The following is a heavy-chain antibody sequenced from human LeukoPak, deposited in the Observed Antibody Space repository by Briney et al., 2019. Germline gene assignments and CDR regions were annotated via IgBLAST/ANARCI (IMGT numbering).Heavy chain of an antibody. CDR1: GGSISSSSYY. V-gene: IGHV4-39*07. J-gene: IGHJ4*02. CDR3: AKHRGYDSSGYSPIFYY. D-gene: IGHD3-22*01. Sequence: SETLSLTCTVSGGSISSSSYYWGWIRQPPGKGLEWIGSIYYSGSTYYNPSLKSRVTISVDTSKNQFSLKLSSVTAADTAVYYCAKHRGYDSSGYSPIFYYWGQGTLVTVSS. CDR2: IYYSGST.